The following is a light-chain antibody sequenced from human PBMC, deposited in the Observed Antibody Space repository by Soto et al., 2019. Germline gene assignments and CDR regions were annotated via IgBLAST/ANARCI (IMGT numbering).Light chain of an antibody. CDR2: DVT. CDR1: RSDVGGYNY. CDR3: SSYTSSSTYV. J-gene: IGLJ1*01. Sequence: QSALTQPASVSGSPGQSITISCTGTRSDVGGYNYVYWHQQHPGKAPKLMIYDVTNRPSGVSDRFSGSKSGNTASLTISGLQAVDEADYYCSSYTSSSTYVFGAGTKAPS. V-gene: IGLV2-14*01.